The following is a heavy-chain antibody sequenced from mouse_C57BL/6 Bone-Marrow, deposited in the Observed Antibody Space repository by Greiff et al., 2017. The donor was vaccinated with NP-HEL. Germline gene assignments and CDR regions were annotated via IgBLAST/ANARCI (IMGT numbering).Heavy chain of an antibody. D-gene: IGHD1-1*01. CDR1: GFNIKDDY. CDR2: IDPENGDT. V-gene: IGHV14-4*01. CDR3: TTCYYGSSPYYAMDY. J-gene: IGHJ4*01. Sequence: EVQRVESGAELVRPGASVKLSCTASGFNIKDDYMHWVKQRPEQGLEWIGWIDPENGDTEYASKFQGKATITADTSSNTAYLQLSSLTSEDTAVYYCTTCYYGSSPYYAMDYWGQGTSVTVSS.